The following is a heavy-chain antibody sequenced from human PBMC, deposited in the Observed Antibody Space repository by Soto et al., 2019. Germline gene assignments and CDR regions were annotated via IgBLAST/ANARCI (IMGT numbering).Heavy chain of an antibody. V-gene: IGHV3-23*01. D-gene: IGHD1-26*01. CDR2: ISGSGRPT. Sequence: EVQLLESGGGLGQPGGSLRLSCAASGFTFSSYAMTWVRQAPGRGLEWVSAISGSGRPTYYADSVKGRFTISRDNSKNTLYLQMNSLRDGDTAVYYCARDMSGGTYNYYYGMDVWGQGTTVTVSS. CDR1: GFTFSSYA. J-gene: IGHJ6*02. CDR3: ARDMSGGTYNYYYGMDV.